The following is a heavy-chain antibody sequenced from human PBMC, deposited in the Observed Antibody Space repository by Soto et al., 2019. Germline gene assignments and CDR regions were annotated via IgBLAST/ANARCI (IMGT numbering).Heavy chain of an antibody. V-gene: IGHV4-34*01. Sequence: QVQLQQWGAGLLKPSETLSLTCTVYGGSFSGYYWSWIRQPPGKGLEWIGEINHSRSTTNYNPSLKSRVTISVDTSKNQFSLKLSSVTAADTAVYYCAKGGGSLWSWGQGTLVTVSS. CDR2: INHSRSTT. CDR1: GGSFSGYY. D-gene: IGHD3-10*01. CDR3: AKGGGSLWS. J-gene: IGHJ5*02.